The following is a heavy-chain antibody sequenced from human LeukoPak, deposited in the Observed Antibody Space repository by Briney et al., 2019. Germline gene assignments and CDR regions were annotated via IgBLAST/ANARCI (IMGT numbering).Heavy chain of an antibody. CDR2: ISSSSSYI. V-gene: IGHV3-21*04. CDR1: GFTFSSYS. Sequence: PGGSLRLSCAASGFTFSSYSMNWVRQAPGKGLEWVSSISSSSSYIYYAASVKGRFTISRDNAKNSLYLQMNSLRAEDTAVYYCASSAGGDSSGYCLDTWGQGTLVTVSS. CDR3: ASSAGGDSSGYCLDT. D-gene: IGHD3-22*01. J-gene: IGHJ5*02.